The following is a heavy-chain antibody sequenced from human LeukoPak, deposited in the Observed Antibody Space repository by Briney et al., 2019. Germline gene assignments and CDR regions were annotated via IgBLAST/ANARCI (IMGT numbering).Heavy chain of an antibody. CDR2: IYYSGST. Sequence: SETLSLTCTVSGGSISSYYWSWIRQPPGKGLEWIGYIYYSGSTNYNPSLKSRVTISVDTSKNQFSLKLSSLTAADTAVYYCARASYGSGSYYMDYWGQGTLVTVSP. CDR3: ARASYGSGSYYMDY. V-gene: IGHV4-59*01. CDR1: GGSISSYY. J-gene: IGHJ4*02. D-gene: IGHD3-10*01.